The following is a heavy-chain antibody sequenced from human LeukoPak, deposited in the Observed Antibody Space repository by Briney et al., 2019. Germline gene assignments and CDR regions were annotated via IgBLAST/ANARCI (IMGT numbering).Heavy chain of an antibody. D-gene: IGHD3-22*01. CDR2: INHSGST. CDR3: ARRSIDYYYYYGMDV. Sequence: SETLSLTCAVYGGSFRGYYWSWIRQPPGKWREWLGEINHSGSTNYNPSLKSRVTISVDTSKNQFSLKLSSVTAADTAVYYCARRSIDYYYYYGMDVWGQGTTVTVSS. CDR1: GGSFRGYY. V-gene: IGHV4-34*01. J-gene: IGHJ6*02.